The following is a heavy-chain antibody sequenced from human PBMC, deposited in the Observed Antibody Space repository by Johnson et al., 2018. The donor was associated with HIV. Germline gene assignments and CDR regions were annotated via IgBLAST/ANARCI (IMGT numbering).Heavy chain of an antibody. J-gene: IGHJ3*02. Sequence: VQLVESGGDVARPGGSLRLSCEASGFTFDDYGMSWVRQAPGKGLEWVSGINWNGGSTGYADSVKGRFTISRDNAKNSLYLQMNSLRAEDTALYYCARASAATKGNAFDIWGQGTMVTVSS. V-gene: IGHV3-20*04. CDR2: INWNGGST. D-gene: IGHD1-26*01. CDR1: GFTFDDYG. CDR3: ARASAATKGNAFDI.